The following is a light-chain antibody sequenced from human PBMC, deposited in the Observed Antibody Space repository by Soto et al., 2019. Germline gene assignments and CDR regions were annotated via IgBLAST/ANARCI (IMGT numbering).Light chain of an antibody. Sequence: EVVLTQSPGTLSLSPGERATLSCRASQSISQSLAWYQQRPGQSPRLLIYDASRRATGIPDRFTGSGSGTDFTLTISSLEPEDFAVYYCQQRSNWPPAFGQGTKVDIK. V-gene: IGKV3-11*01. CDR1: QSISQS. CDR2: DAS. CDR3: QQRSNWPPA. J-gene: IGKJ1*01.